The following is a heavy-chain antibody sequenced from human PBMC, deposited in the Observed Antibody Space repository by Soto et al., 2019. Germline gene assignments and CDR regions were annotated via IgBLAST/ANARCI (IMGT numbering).Heavy chain of an antibody. D-gene: IGHD2-21*02. Sequence: GASVKVSCKASGYTFTSYDINWVRQATGQGLEWMGWMSPNSGNTGYAQKFQGRVTMTRNTSIGTAYMELSSLRSEDTAVYYCARGVSCGGDRYRDWGQGTPVTVSS. CDR1: GYTFTSYD. CDR2: MSPNSGNT. CDR3: ARGVSCGGDRYRD. V-gene: IGHV1-8*01. J-gene: IGHJ4*02.